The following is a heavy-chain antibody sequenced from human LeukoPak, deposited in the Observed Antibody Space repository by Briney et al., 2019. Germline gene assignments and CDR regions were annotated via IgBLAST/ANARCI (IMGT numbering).Heavy chain of an antibody. Sequence: ASETLSLTCTVSGGSISSYYWSWIRQPAGKGLEWIGRIYTSGSTNYNPSLKSRVTMSVDTSKNQFSLKLSSVTAADTAVYYCARVGSSSWYGNWFDPWGQGTLVTVSS. J-gene: IGHJ5*02. V-gene: IGHV4-4*07. CDR2: IYTSGST. D-gene: IGHD6-13*01. CDR3: ARVGSSSWYGNWFDP. CDR1: GGSISSYY.